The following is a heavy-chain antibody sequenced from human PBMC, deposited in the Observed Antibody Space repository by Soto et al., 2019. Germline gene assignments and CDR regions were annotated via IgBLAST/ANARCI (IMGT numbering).Heavy chain of an antibody. CDR1: GGSFSGYY. V-gene: IGHV4-34*01. CDR2: INHSGST. D-gene: IGHD2-8*02. CDR3: ARDKITGLFDY. Sequence: QVQLQQWGAGLLKPSETLSLTCAVYGGSFSGYYWTWIRQPPGTGLEWIGAINHSGSTNYNPSLKSRVTISVDTSKNQFSLKLTYVTAADTAVYYCARDKITGLFDYWGQGTLVTVSS. J-gene: IGHJ4*02.